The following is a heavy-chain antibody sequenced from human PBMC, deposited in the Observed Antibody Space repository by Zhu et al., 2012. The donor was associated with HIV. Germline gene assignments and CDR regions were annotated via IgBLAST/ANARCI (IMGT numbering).Heavy chain of an antibody. V-gene: IGHV4-59*11. D-gene: IGHD3-22*01. Sequence: QVQLQESGPGLVKPSETLSLTCSVSGGSTSSHYWSWIRQPPGKGLEWIGYVYYTGTTNYNLSLKSRVTISLDMSKNQFSLKLTSVTAADTAVYYCARLRDTSGYYYPFDYWGQGTLVTVSS. CDR3: ARLRDTSGYYYPFDY. CDR2: VYYTGTT. CDR1: GGSTSSHY. J-gene: IGHJ4*02.